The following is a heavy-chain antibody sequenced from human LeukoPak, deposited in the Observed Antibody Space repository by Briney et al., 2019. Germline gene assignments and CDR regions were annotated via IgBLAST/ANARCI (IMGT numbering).Heavy chain of an antibody. CDR2: ISTSSIYI. J-gene: IGHJ4*02. Sequence: GGSLRLSCAASGFTFSSYSMNWVRQAPGKGLEWVSSISTSSIYIYYADSVNGRFTISRDNARNSLYLQMNSLRAEDTAVYYCATIDYWGQGTLVTVSS. CDR3: ATIDY. CDR1: GFTFSSYS. V-gene: IGHV3-21*01.